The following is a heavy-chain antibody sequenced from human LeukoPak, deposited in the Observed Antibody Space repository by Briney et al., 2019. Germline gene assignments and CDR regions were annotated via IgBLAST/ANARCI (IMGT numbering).Heavy chain of an antibody. J-gene: IGHJ4*02. CDR3: ARGEDY. CDR2: ISSGGNTI. Sequence: GGSLRLSCAASGFTFSSYEMNWVRQAPGKGLEWVSYISSGGNTIYYADSVKGRFSISRDNAKNSLYLQMYSLRAEDTAVYYCARGEDYWGQGTLVTVSS. CDR1: GFTFSSYE. V-gene: IGHV3-48*03.